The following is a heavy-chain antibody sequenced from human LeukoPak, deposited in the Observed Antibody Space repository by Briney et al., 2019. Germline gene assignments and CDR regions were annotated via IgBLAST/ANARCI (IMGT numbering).Heavy chain of an antibody. CDR3: ARDEAYYYYGMDV. J-gene: IGHJ6*02. Sequence: SVKVSCKASGGTLKNYAVNWVRQAPGQGLEWMGGIIPFYETTNFAQKFQGRVTITADESTSTAYMELSSLRSEDTAVYYCARDEAYYYYGMDVWGQGTTVTVSS. CDR2: IIPFYETT. CDR1: GGTLKNYA. V-gene: IGHV1-69*13.